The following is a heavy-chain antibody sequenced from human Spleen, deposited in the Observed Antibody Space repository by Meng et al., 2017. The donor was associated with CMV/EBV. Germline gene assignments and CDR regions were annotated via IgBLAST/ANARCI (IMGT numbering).Heavy chain of an antibody. Sequence: VSCKASGGTFSSYAISWVRQAPGQGLEWMGWINPNSGGTNYAQKFQGRVTMTRDTSISTAYMELSRLRSDDTAVYYCARDWQNWFDPWGQGTLVTVSS. V-gene: IGHV1-2*02. CDR3: ARDWQNWFDP. CDR2: INPNSGGT. CDR1: GGTFSSYA. J-gene: IGHJ5*02.